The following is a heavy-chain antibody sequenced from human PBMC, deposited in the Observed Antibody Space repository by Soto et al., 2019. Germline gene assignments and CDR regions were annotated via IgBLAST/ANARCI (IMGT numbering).Heavy chain of an antibody. CDR3: TRGIFGSRTANAY. J-gene: IGHJ4*02. CDR2: INGDGSGT. Sequence: EVQLVESGGGLVQPGGSLRLSCAASGFTFSGSWMHWVRQAPGKGLVWVSRINGDGSGTSYGDFVKGRFTISTDDAKNTLFLQTSGLRAEYTAIYYCTRGIFGSRTANAYWGQGTLVTVSS. CDR1: GFTFSGSW. V-gene: IGHV3-74*01. D-gene: IGHD3-3*01.